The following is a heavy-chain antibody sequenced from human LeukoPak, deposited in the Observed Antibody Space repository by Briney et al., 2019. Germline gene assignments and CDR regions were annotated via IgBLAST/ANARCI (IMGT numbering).Heavy chain of an antibody. Sequence: QPGGSLRLSCAASGFTFSSYAMSWVRQAPGKGLEWVSAISGSGGSTYYADSVKGRFTISRDNSKNTLYLQMNSLRAEDTAVYYCAKDLEGNYYENYDAFDIWGQGTMVTVSS. CDR2: ISGSGGST. D-gene: IGHD1-26*01. J-gene: IGHJ3*02. CDR1: GFTFSSYA. CDR3: AKDLEGNYYENYDAFDI. V-gene: IGHV3-23*01.